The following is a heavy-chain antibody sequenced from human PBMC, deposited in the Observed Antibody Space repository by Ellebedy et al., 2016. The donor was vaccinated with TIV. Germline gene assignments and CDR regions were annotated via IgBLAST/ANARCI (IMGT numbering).Heavy chain of an antibody. V-gene: IGHV3-74*01. Sequence: GESLKISCAASGFTFNSYWMHWVRQAPGKGLVWVSRINSDGSSTDYADSVKGRFTLSRDNAKNTLYLQMNSLRTEDTAVYYCASLVVTAIPWGQGTLVTVSS. CDR2: INSDGSST. J-gene: IGHJ5*02. CDR1: GFTFNSYW. D-gene: IGHD2-21*02. CDR3: ASLVVTAIP.